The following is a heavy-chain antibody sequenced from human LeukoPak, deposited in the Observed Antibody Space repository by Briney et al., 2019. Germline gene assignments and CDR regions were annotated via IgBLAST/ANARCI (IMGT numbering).Heavy chain of an antibody. CDR2: ISSSTSYI. CDR3: ARAGGSTVSHSDY. V-gene: IGHV3-21*01. J-gene: IGHJ4*02. D-gene: IGHD4-17*01. Sequence: GGSLRLSCAASGFTFSSYSMNWIRQAPGKGLEWVSSISSSTSYIYYADSVKGRFTISKDNAKNSLHLQMSSLRAEDTAVYYCARAGGSTVSHSDYWGQGTLVTVSS. CDR1: GFTFSSYS.